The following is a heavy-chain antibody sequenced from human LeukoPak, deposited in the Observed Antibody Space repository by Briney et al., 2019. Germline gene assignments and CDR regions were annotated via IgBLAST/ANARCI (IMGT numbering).Heavy chain of an antibody. V-gene: IGHV1-2*02. Sequence: GASVNVSCKASGYTFRNHGISWVRQAPGQGLEWMGWINPNSGGTNYAQKFQGRVTMTRDTSISTAYMELSRLRSDDTAVYYCARATNWELRGYEFDYWGQGTLVTVSS. J-gene: IGHJ4*02. CDR1: GYTFRNHG. CDR3: ARATNWELRGYEFDY. D-gene: IGHD1-7*01. CDR2: INPNSGGT.